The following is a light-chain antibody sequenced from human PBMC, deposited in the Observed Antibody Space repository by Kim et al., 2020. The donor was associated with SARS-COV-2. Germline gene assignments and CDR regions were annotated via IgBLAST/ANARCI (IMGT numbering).Light chain of an antibody. J-gene: IGKJ2*01. CDR3: QQSYSTPPYT. V-gene: IGKV1-39*01. CDR2: AAS. CDR1: QSISNY. Sequence: DIQMTQSPSSLSASVRDRVTITCRASQSISNYLNWYQQKPGKAPKPLIYAASSLQSGVPSRFSGSGSGTDFTLTISSLQPEDFATYYCQQSYSTPPYTFGQGTKLEIK.